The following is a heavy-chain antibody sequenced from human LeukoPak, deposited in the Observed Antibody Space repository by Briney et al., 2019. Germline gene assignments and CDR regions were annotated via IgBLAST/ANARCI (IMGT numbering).Heavy chain of an antibody. J-gene: IGHJ3*02. V-gene: IGHV3-53*01. CDR2: IYSDGRT. Sequence: TGGSLRLSCAGSGFTVSSNYMTWVRQAPGKGLEWVSVIYSDGRTYYGDSVKGRFTISRDNSKNTLYLQMNSLRAEDTAVYYCARPATYCGGDCYGNDAFDIWGQGTMVTVSS. CDR3: ARPATYCGGDCYGNDAFDI. D-gene: IGHD2-21*02. CDR1: GFTVSSNY.